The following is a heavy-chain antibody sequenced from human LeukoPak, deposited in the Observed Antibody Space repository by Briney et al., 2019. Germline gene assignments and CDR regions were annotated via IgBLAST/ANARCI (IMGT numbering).Heavy chain of an antibody. CDR2: INPSGGST. J-gene: IGHJ4*02. Sequence: ASVKVSCKASGYTFTSYYMHWVRQAPGQGLEWMGIINPSGGSTSYAQKFQGRVTMTRDMSTSTVYMELSSLRSEDTAVYYCATYSGVHHKTFDDWGQGTLVTVSS. CDR1: GYTFTSYY. V-gene: IGHV1-46*01. CDR3: ATYSGVHHKTFDD. D-gene: IGHD1-26*01.